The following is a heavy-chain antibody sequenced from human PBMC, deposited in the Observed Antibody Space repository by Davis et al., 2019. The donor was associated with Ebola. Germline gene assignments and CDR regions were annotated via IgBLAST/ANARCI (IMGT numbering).Heavy chain of an antibody. D-gene: IGHD5-12*01. CDR2: ISYDGSNK. CDR1: GFTFSRYG. V-gene: IGHV3-30*03. J-gene: IGHJ6*02. CDR3: ARYIEDGMDV. Sequence: GESLKISCAASGFTFSRYGMYWARQAPGKGLEWVAVISYDGSNKSYADSVKGRFTISRDNSKNTLYLQMNSLRAEDTAVYYCARYIEDGMDVWGQGTTVTVSS.